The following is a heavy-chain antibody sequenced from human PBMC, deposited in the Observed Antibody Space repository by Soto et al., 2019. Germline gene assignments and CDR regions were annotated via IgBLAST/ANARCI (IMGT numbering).Heavy chain of an antibody. CDR1: SGSIFTTNW. Sequence: QVQLQESGPGLVKPSGTLSLTCAASSGSIFTTNWWSWVRQSPGRGLQWIGDIYHRVSTKYNPSLKSRVSISIDKSKDRFFLNLTSVTAADTAVYYCARKPDVATAKVGGGYVFDVWGQGTMVTVSS. CDR2: IYHRVST. D-gene: IGHD3-16*01. V-gene: IGHV4-4*02. CDR3: ARKPDVATAKVGGGYVFDV. J-gene: IGHJ3*01.